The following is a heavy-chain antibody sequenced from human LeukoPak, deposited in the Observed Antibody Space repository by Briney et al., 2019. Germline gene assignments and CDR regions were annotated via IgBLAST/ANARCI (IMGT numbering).Heavy chain of an antibody. J-gene: IGHJ4*02. CDR3: ARDAGGDIVVVPAAAHFDY. CDR2: IKQDGSEK. V-gene: IGHV3-7*01. D-gene: IGHD2-2*01. CDR1: GFTFSSYA. Sequence: GGSLRLSCAASGFTFSSYAMSWVRQAPGKGLEWVANIKQDGSEKYYVDSVKGRFTISRDNAKNSLYLQMNSLRAEDTAVYYCARDAGGDIVVVPAAAHFDYWGQGTLVTVSS.